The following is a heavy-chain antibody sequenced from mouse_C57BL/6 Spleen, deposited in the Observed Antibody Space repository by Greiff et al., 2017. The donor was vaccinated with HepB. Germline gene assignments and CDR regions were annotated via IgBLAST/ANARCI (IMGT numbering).Heavy chain of an antibody. V-gene: IGHV1-81*01. CDR2: IYPRSGNT. CDR1: GYTFTSYG. Sequence: SGAELARPGASVKLSCKASGYTFTSYGISWVKQRTGQGLEWIGEIYPRSGNTYYNEKFKGKATLTADKSSSTAYMELRSLTSEDSAVYFCASAAQGLDYWGQGTTLTVSS. J-gene: IGHJ2*01. CDR3: ASAAQGLDY. D-gene: IGHD3-2*02.